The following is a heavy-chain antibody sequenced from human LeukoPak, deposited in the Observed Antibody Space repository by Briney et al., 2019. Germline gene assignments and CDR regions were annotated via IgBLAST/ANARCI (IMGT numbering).Heavy chain of an antibody. Sequence: GGSLRLSCAASGFTFDDYGMSWVRQAPGKGLEWVSGINWNGGSTGYADSVKGRFTISRDSAKNSLYLQMNSLRAEDTALYYCARLSYSSSFKSNAFDIWGQGTMVTVSS. CDR2: INWNGGST. CDR3: ARLSYSSSFKSNAFDI. D-gene: IGHD6-13*01. V-gene: IGHV3-20*04. J-gene: IGHJ3*02. CDR1: GFTFDDYG.